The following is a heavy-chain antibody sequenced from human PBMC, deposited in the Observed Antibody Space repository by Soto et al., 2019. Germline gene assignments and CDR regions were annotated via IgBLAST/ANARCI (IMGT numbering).Heavy chain of an antibody. J-gene: IGHJ4*02. V-gene: IGHV4-61*01. Sequence: PSETLSLTCTVSGGSVSSGSYYWSRIRQPPGKGLEWIGYIYYSGSTNYNPSLKSRVTISVDTSKNQFSLKLSSVTAADTAVYYCARIYGDYEYWGQGTLVTVSA. CDR1: GGSVSSGSYY. CDR3: ARIYGDYEY. D-gene: IGHD4-17*01. CDR2: IYYSGST.